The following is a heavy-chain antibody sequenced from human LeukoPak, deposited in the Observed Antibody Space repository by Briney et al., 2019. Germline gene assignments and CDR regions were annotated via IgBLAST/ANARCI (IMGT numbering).Heavy chain of an antibody. V-gene: IGHV4-30-2*01. J-gene: IGHJ2*01. Sequence: SQTLSLTCAVSGGSISSGGYSWSWIRQPPGKGLEWIEYIYHSGSTYYNPSLKSRVTISVDRSKNQFSLKLSSVTAADTAVYYCARDSGSYSDWYFDLWGLGTLVTVSS. D-gene: IGHD1-26*01. CDR3: ARDSGSYSDWYFDL. CDR2: IYHSGST. CDR1: GGSISSGGYS.